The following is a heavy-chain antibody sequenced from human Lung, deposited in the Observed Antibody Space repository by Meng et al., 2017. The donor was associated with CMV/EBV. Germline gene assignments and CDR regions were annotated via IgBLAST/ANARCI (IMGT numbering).Heavy chain of an antibody. CDR2: IPHRGSS. V-gene: IGHV4-4*02. D-gene: IGHD3-10*01. CDR3: LRRSGGSV. Sequence: VQLGESGPALVKPSGTLSLTCAVSGDAITNHNWWAWVRQPPGKGLEWIGEIPHRGSSAYNPSLKSRVSMSIDKSKNQFSLKLTSVTAADTAVYHCLRRSGGSVWGQGTLVTVSS. J-gene: IGHJ1*01. CDR1: GDAITNHNW.